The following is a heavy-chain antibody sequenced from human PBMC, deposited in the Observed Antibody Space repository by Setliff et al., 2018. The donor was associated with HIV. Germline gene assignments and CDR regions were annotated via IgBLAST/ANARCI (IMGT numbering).Heavy chain of an antibody. CDR1: GFTVSSNY. D-gene: IGHD5-18*01. Sequence: PGESLKISCAASGFTVSSNYMSWVRQAPGKGLEWVAFIRYDGSYRYYVDSVKGRFTISRDNSKNTMFLQMNSLRVEDTAIYYCAKMHTAMDPDTFDIWGQGTMVTV. J-gene: IGHJ3*02. V-gene: IGHV3-30*02. CDR3: AKMHTAMDPDTFDI. CDR2: IRYDGSYR.